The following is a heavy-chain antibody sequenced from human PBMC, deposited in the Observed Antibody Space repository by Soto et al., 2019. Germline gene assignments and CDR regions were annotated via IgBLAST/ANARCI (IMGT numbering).Heavy chain of an antibody. V-gene: IGHV3-23*01. Sequence: GWSLRLSCAASVFTFIRYAMSWVRQAPGKGLEWVSVINVSGGSTYYADSVTGRFTISRDNAKNTVYLEMNSLRVEDTAKYYCVKKSIDIPGWFDPWGLGTLVTSPQ. J-gene: IGHJ5*02. CDR3: VKKSIDIPGWFDP. CDR2: INVSGGST. CDR1: VFTFIRYA. D-gene: IGHD3-9*01.